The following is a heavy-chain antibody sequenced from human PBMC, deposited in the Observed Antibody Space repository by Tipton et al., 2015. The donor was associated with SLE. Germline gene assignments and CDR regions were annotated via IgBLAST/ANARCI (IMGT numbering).Heavy chain of an antibody. Sequence: SLRLSCAASGFKFTSYGMHWVRQAPGKWLEWVSSISGSGGSAYYADSVKGLFTISRDNSKNTLYLHMNSLRAEDTAVYYCAKARYSSGWLVDYWGQGTLVTVS. CDR3: AKARYSSGWLVDY. CDR2: ISGSGGSA. CDR1: GFKFTSYG. V-gene: IGHV3-23*01. D-gene: IGHD6-19*01. J-gene: IGHJ4*02.